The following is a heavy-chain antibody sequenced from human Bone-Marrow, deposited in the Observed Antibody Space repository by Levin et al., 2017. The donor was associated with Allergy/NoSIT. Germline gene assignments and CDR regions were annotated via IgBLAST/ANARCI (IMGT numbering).Heavy chain of an antibody. CDR3: ARNNDYGGNIGAFDL. CDR1: GFSVSINY. D-gene: IGHD4-23*01. J-gene: IGHJ3*01. V-gene: IGHV3-66*01. CDR2: LYSTGST. Sequence: LSLTCAASGFSVSINYMSWVRQAPGKGLEWVSVLYSTGSTYYADSVKARFTISRDNSKNTLYLQLSSLRAEDTAMYYCARNNDYGGNIGAFDLWGQGTMVAVSS.